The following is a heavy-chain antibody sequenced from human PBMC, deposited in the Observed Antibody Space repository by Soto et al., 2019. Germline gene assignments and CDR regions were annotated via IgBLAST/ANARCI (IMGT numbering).Heavy chain of an antibody. CDR1: GFTFSSYG. D-gene: IGHD3-10*01. Sequence: GGSLRLSCAASGFTFSSYGMHWVRQAPGKGLEWVAVISYDGSNKYYADSVKGRFTISRDNSKNTLYLQMNSLRAEDTAVYYCAKDLATMVRGVPYYWGQGTLVTVSS. CDR3: AKDLATMVRGVPYY. CDR2: ISYDGSNK. J-gene: IGHJ4*02. V-gene: IGHV3-30*18.